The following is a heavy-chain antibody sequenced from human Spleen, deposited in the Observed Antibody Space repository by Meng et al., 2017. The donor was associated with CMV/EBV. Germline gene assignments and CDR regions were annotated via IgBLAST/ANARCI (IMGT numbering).Heavy chain of an antibody. J-gene: IGHJ4*01. D-gene: IGHD3-10*01. CDR3: ARATMVRGASYYFDS. Sequence: SGYTFTSYGLSWVRQAPGQGLEWMGWISVYTGNTNFAQKLQGRVTMTTDTSTSTAYMELRNLTSDDTAVYYCARATMVRGASYYFDSRGQGTLVTVSS. V-gene: IGHV1-18*01. CDR2: ISVYTGNT. CDR1: GYTFTSYG.